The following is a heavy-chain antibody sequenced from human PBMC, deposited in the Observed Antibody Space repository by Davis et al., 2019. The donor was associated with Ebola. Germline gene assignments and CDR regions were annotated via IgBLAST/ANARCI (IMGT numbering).Heavy chain of an antibody. V-gene: IGHV1-46*01. D-gene: IGHD6-19*01. CDR1: GYTFTSYY. Sequence: AASVKVSCKASGYTFTSYYMHWVRQAPGQGLEWMGIINPSGGSTSYAQKFQGWVTMTRDTSISTAYMELSRLRSDDTAVYYCARDIRVRSGWQYYYYYYGMDVWGQGTTVTVSS. J-gene: IGHJ6*02. CDR2: INPSGGST. CDR3: ARDIRVRSGWQYYYYYYGMDV.